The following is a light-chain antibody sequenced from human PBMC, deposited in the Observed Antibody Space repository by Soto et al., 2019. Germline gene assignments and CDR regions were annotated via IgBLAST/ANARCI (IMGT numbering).Light chain of an antibody. V-gene: IGKV3-15*01. CDR2: GAS. CDR1: QTVGNT. J-gene: IGKJ1*01. CDR3: LHYNDWPRWT. Sequence: EIVLTQSPATLSVSPGERATLSCRASQTVGNTLAWYQQQPGQTPRLLIYGASTTATGIPARFSGSGSGAEFTLTIDRLQSEEYAVYYCLHYNDWPRWTFGQGTKVEVK.